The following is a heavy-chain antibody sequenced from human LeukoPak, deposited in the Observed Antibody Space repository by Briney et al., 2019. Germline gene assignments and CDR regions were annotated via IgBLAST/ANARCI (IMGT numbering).Heavy chain of an antibody. CDR1: GFTFSNYY. CDR2: ISSSGSTI. J-gene: IGHJ4*02. V-gene: IGHV3-11*01. D-gene: IGHD3-3*01. CDR3: PRWSYDFWSGPCESYFFDY. Sequence: GGSLRLSCAASGFTFSNYYMSWVREAPGRGLEWVSYISSSGSTIYYADSVNGRFHISSDNANNSMHLRMNSRRAGTTAVYYCPRWSYDFWSGPCESYFFDYWGQGTLVTVSS.